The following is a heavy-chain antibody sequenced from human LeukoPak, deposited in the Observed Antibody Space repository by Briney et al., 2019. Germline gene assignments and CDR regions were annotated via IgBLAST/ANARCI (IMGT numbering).Heavy chain of an antibody. J-gene: IGHJ3*02. CDR1: GYTFTSYS. CDR3: ARDYYDSSGHNDAFDI. CDR2: INPNSGGT. D-gene: IGHD3-22*01. Sequence: ASVKVSCKASGYTFTSYSINWVRQAPGQGLEWMGWINPNSGGTNYAQKFQGRVTMTRDTSISTAYMELSRLRSDDTAVYYCARDYYDSSGHNDAFDIWGQGTMVTVSS. V-gene: IGHV1-2*02.